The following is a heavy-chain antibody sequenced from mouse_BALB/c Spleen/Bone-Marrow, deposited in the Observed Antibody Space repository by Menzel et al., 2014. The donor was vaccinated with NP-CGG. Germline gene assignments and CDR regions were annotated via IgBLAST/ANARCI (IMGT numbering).Heavy chain of an antibody. CDR2: INSNGGST. CDR1: GFTFSSYG. CDR3: ARIWAYYAMDY. V-gene: IGHV5-6-3*01. Sequence: DVKLVESGGGLVQPGGSLKLSCAASGFTFSSYGMSWVRQTPDKRLELVATINSNGGSTYYPDSVKDRFTISRDNAKNTLYLQMSSLKSEDTAMYYCARIWAYYAMDYWGQGTSVTVSS. D-gene: IGHD4-1*01. J-gene: IGHJ4*01.